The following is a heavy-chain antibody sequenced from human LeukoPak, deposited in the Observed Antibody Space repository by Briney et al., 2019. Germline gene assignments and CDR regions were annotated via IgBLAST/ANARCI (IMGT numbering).Heavy chain of an antibody. J-gene: IGHJ4*02. D-gene: IGHD1-14*01. CDR2: VKSDGTAT. Sequence: GGSLRLSCAASGFTFSSHLMHWVRQAQGTGLVWVSSVKSDGTATNYADSVKGRFTISRDNAKNTLYLQMNSLRVEDTADYYCVRKFATGDWGQGTLVTVSS. CDR3: VRKFATGD. CDR1: GFTFSSHL. V-gene: IGHV3-74*01.